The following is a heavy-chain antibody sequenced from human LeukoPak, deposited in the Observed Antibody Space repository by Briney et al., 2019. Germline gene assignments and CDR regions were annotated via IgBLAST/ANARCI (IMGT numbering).Heavy chain of an antibody. CDR2: IYYSGST. CDR1: GGSISSYY. CDR3: ARGVVTGTQEL. Sequence: PSETLSLTCTVSGGSISSYYWSWIRQPPGKGLGWIGYIYYSGSTNYNPSLKSRVTISVDTSKNQFSLKLSSVTAADTAVYYCARGVVTGTQELWGQGTLGTVSS. D-gene: IGHD1-7*01. V-gene: IGHV4-59*01. J-gene: IGHJ4*02.